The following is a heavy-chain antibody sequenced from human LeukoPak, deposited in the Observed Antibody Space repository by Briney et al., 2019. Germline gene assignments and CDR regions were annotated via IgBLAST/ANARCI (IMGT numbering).Heavy chain of an antibody. Sequence: ASVKVSCKASGYTFSGYYMYWVRQAPGQGLEWMGWIKPNSGGKNYAQKFQDRGTMTRDTSISTVYMELSRLTSDDTAVYYCASRNIAAAGSAFDMWGQGTMVTVSS. V-gene: IGHV1-2*02. CDR1: GYTFSGYY. J-gene: IGHJ3*02. CDR2: IKPNSGGK. CDR3: ASRNIAAAGSAFDM. D-gene: IGHD6-13*01.